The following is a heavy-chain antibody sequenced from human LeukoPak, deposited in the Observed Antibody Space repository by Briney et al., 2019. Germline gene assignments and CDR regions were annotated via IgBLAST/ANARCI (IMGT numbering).Heavy chain of an antibody. V-gene: IGHV4-61*02. D-gene: IGHD5-18*01. CDR1: GGSISSGSYY. J-gene: IGHJ3*02. CDR2: IYTSGST. Sequence: PSQTLSLTCTVSGGSISSGSYYWSWIRQPAGKGLEWIGRIYTSGSTNYNPSLKSRVTISVDTSKNQFSLKLSSVTAADTAVYYCARDSGGWGYSYGLRGAFDIWGQGKMVTVSS. CDR3: ARDSGGWGYSYGLRGAFDI.